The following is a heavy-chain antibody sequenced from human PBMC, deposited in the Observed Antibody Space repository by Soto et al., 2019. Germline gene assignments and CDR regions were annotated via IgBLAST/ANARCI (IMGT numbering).Heavy chain of an antibody. Sequence: PGGSLRLSCTASGFPFSSYAMHWVRQAPGKGLEWVALIWYDGSKEYSTDSVMGRFTISRDNSKRTVYLQMNNLRAEDTALYYCAKDRNYHGAENDSPPYGLDVWGPGTTVTVSS. CDR2: IWYDGSKE. CDR1: GFPFSSYA. D-gene: IGHD3-10*01. V-gene: IGHV3-33*06. J-gene: IGHJ6*02. CDR3: AKDRNYHGAENDSPPYGLDV.